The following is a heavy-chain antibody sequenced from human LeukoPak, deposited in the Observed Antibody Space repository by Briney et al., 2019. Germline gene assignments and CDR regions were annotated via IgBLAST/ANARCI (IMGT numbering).Heavy chain of an antibody. J-gene: IGHJ4*02. CDR2: STGSGALT. D-gene: IGHD3-10*01. Sequence: PGGSLRLSCAASGFTLSNYAMTWVRQAPGEGLEWVSSSTGSGALTYYADSVKGRFTISKDNAMDTLFLQMNSLRADDTAVYYCAKDRVDGSGSHFDSWGQGSLVTVSS. V-gene: IGHV3-23*01. CDR1: GFTLSNYA. CDR3: AKDRVDGSGSHFDS.